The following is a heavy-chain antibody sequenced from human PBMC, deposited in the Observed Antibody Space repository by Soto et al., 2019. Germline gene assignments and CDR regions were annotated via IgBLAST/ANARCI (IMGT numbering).Heavy chain of an antibody. CDR1: GGTFSSYA. CDR3: ARDPTTTMVRCVIPNWFDP. D-gene: IGHD3-10*01. V-gene: IGHV1-69*12. CDR2: IIPIFGTA. J-gene: IGHJ5*02. Sequence: QVQLVQSGAEVKKPGSSVKVSCKASGGTFSSYAISWVRQAPGQGLEWMGGIIPIFGTANYAQKFQGRFTIPADEPTSTAYMELRRLSSEDTAVYYCARDPTTTMVRCVIPNWFDPWGQGTLVTVSS.